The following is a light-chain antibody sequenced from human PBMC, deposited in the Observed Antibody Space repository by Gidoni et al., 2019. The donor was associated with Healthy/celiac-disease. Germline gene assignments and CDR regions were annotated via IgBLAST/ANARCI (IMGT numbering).Light chain of an antibody. J-gene: IGLJ2*01. CDR3: SSYAGSNNFVV. Sequence: QSALTQPPSASGSPGPSVTISCTGTSSDVVGYNYVAWYQQHPGKAPKLMIYEVSKRPSGVPDRFSGSKSGNTASLTVSWLQAEDEADYYCSSYAGSNNFVVFGGGTKLTVL. V-gene: IGLV2-8*01. CDR1: SSDVVGYNY. CDR2: EVS.